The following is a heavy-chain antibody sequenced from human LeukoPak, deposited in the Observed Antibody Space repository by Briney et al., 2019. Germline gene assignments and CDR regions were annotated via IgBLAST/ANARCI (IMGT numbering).Heavy chain of an antibody. Sequence: GGSLRLSCAATGFTFSSYAMSWVRQAPGKGLEWVSATSGSGGSTYYADSVKGRFTISRDNSKNTLYLQMNSLRAEDTAVYYCAKDRWDSSGYTSGDWGQGTLVTVSS. CDR3: AKDRWDSSGYTSGD. J-gene: IGHJ4*02. V-gene: IGHV3-23*01. CDR2: TSGSGGST. D-gene: IGHD3-22*01. CDR1: GFTFSSYA.